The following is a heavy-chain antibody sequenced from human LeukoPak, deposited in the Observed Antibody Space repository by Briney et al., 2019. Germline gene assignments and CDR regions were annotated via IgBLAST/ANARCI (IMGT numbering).Heavy chain of an antibody. CDR3: ARTLYDILTGPDGYYYYMDV. J-gene: IGHJ6*03. CDR2: INLNSGGT. V-gene: IGHV1-2*02. Sequence: ASVKVSCKASGYTFTGYYMHWVRQAPGQGLEWMGWINLNSGGTNYAQKFQGRVTMTRDTSISTAYMELSRLRSDDTAVYYCARTLYDILTGPDGYYYYMDVWGKGTTVTISS. D-gene: IGHD3-9*01. CDR1: GYTFTGYY.